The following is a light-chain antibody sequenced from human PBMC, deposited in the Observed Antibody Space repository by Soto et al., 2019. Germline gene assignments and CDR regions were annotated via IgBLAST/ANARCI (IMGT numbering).Light chain of an antibody. J-gene: IGKJ5*01. CDR2: AAS. CDR1: QGISTY. CDR3: QQSYNSPPIT. Sequence: DIQMTQSPSSLSASVGDRVTITCRASQGISTYLNWYLQKPGKAPKLLIYAASNLQSGVPSRFRGSGSGTDFTLTISSLQPEDFATYYCQQSYNSPPITFGQGTRLEIK. V-gene: IGKV1-39*01.